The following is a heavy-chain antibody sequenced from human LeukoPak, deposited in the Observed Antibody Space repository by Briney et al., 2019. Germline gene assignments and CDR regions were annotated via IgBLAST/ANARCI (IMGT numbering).Heavy chain of an antibody. J-gene: IGHJ4*02. D-gene: IGHD3-10*01. CDR1: GFTFSDYY. CDR3: ARAWITMVRGVIMPFDY. Sequence: GGPLRLSCAASGFTFSDYYMSWIRQAPGKGLEWVSYISSSGSTIYYADSVKGRFTISRDNAKNSLYLQMNSLRAEDTAVYYCARAWITMVRGVIMPFDYWGQGTLVTVSS. CDR2: ISSSGSTI. V-gene: IGHV3-11*01.